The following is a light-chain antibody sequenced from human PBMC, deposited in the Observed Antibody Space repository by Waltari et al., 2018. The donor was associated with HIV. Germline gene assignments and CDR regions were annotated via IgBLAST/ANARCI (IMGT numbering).Light chain of an antibody. CDR1: SSHLGAGYD. V-gene: IGLV1-40*01. Sequence: QSVVTQPPSVSGAPGQRITISCSGSSSHLGAGYDVHWYQQLPGTAPKVIIEDNNKRPSGVPDRFSGSKSGTSASLAITGLQAEDEAEYYCQSYDTSLSAVVFGGGTTLTVL. CDR3: QSYDTSLSAVV. J-gene: IGLJ3*02. CDR2: DNN.